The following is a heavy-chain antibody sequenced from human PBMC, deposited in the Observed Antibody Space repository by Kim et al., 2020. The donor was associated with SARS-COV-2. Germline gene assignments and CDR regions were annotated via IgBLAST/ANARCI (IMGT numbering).Heavy chain of an antibody. Sequence: GGSLRLSCAASGFTFSSYGMHWVRQAPGKGLEWVAVISYDGSNKYYADSVKGRFTISRDNSKNTLYLQMNSLRAEDTAVYYCARDGANYGDLDYWGQGTLVTVSS. CDR1: GFTFSSYG. J-gene: IGHJ4*02. CDR2: ISYDGSNK. D-gene: IGHD4-17*01. V-gene: IGHV3-33*05. CDR3: ARDGANYGDLDY.